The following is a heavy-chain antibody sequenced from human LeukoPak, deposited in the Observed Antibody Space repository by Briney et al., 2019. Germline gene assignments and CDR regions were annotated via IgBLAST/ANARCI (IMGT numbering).Heavy chain of an antibody. CDR3: ARGTWATLYYYYMDV. CDR2: IPYEGGKK. J-gene: IGHJ6*03. D-gene: IGHD5-24*01. V-gene: IGHV3-30*02. CDR1: GFAFRSYG. Sequence: PGGSLRLSWATPGFAFRSYGTHWVRQTPAKGRGWVAYIPYEGGKKYYADSVRGRFTISRDNAKNTLYLQMNSLRAEDTAVYYCARGTWATLYYYYMDVWGKGTTVTVSS.